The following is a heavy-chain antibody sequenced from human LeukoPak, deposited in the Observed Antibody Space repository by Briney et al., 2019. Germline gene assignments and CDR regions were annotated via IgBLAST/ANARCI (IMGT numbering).Heavy chain of an antibody. Sequence: GGSLRLSCAASGFTFASYAMTWVRQAPGKGLDYVSTINGGASTTYYADSVKGRFTISRDNSKNTLYLQMNSLRAEDAAVYYCAIGLINDWSALEYWGQGTLVTVSS. CDR3: AIGLINDWSALEY. CDR1: GFTFASYA. CDR2: INGGASTT. V-gene: IGHV3-23*01. J-gene: IGHJ4*02. D-gene: IGHD3-9*01.